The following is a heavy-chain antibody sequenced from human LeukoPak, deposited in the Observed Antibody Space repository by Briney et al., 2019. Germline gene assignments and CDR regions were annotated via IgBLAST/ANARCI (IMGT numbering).Heavy chain of an antibody. J-gene: IGHJ4*02. CDR3: ARHGRRGNSDYDHHYLDY. D-gene: IGHD5-12*01. CDR2: IYTSGST. Sequence: PSETLSLTCTVSGGSISSYYWSWIRQPAGKGLEWIGRIYTSGSTNYNPSLKSRVTMSVDTSKNQFSLKLSSVTAADTAVYYCARHGRRGNSDYDHHYLDYWAQGTLVTVSS. V-gene: IGHV4-4*07. CDR1: GGSISSYY.